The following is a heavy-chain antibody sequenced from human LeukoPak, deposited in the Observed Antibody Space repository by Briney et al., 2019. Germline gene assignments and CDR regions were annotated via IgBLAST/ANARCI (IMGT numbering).Heavy chain of an antibody. CDR3: ARGRGYDFWSGYYHPFEY. CDR2: THDHGSA. Sequence: SETLSLTCTASGGSVSSSGHFWNWVRQTPGKGLEWIGYTHDHGSANYNPSLKSRVTISVDTSNNQFSLRLSSVTAADTAVYYCARGRGYDFWSGYYHPFEYWGQGTLVTVSS. J-gene: IGHJ4*02. D-gene: IGHD3-3*01. CDR1: GGSVSSSGHF. V-gene: IGHV4-61*08.